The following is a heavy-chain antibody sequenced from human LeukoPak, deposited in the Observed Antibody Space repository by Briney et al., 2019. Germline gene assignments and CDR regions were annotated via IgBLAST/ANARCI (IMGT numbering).Heavy chain of an antibody. CDR2: ISGSGGST. Sequence: PGGSLRLSCAASGFTFSSYAMSWVRQAPGKGLEWVSAISGSGGSTYYADSVKGRFTISRDNSKNTLHLQMNSLRAEDTAVYYCAKNSLRNYDSSGYYYWGQGTLVTVSS. D-gene: IGHD3-22*01. CDR3: AKNSLRNYDSSGYYY. J-gene: IGHJ4*02. CDR1: GFTFSSYA. V-gene: IGHV3-23*01.